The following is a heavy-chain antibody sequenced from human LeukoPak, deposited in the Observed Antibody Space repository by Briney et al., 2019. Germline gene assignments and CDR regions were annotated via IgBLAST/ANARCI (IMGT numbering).Heavy chain of an antibody. V-gene: IGHV3-30*18. D-gene: IGHD3-10*01. J-gene: IGHJ4*02. Sequence: GRSLRLSCAASGFTFSSYGIHWVRQAPDTGLERVADISYDGSKKYYADSVKSRFTISRDNSKNTLYLQMNSLRAEDTAVYYCAKDRWFGEFLTNYFDYWSQGTLVTVSS. CDR2: ISYDGSKK. CDR3: AKDRWFGEFLTNYFDY. CDR1: GFTFSSYG.